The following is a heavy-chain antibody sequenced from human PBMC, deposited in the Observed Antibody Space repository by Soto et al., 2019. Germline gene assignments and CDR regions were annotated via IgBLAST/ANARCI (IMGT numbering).Heavy chain of an antibody. J-gene: IGHJ4*02. CDR1: GFTFSNYA. Sequence: GGSLRLSCAASGFTFSNYAMSWVRQAPGKGLEWVSTISGSGGSTYFADSVEGRFTISRDNSKNTLYVQITSLRAEDTAIYYCAKVYYYDGPPYFDYWGQGTLVTVSS. CDR3: AKVYYYDGPPYFDY. D-gene: IGHD3-22*01. CDR2: ISGSGGST. V-gene: IGHV3-23*01.